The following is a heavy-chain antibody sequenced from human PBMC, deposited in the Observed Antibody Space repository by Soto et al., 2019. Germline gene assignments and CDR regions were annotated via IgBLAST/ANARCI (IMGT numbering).Heavy chain of an antibody. CDR3: TRDRDYVWGSYRHYYYSGMDV. Sequence: HPGGSLRLSCTASGFTFGDYAMSWVRQAPGKGLEWVGFIRSKAYSGTTEYAASVKGRFTISRDDSKSIAYLQMNSLKTEDTAAYYCTRDRDYVWGSYRHYYYSGMDVWGQGTTVTV. D-gene: IGHD3-16*02. CDR1: GFTFGDYA. V-gene: IGHV3-49*04. J-gene: IGHJ6*02. CDR2: IRSKAYSGTT.